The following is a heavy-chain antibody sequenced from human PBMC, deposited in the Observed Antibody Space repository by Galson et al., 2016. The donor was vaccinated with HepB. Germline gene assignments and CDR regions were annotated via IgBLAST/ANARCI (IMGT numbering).Heavy chain of an antibody. CDR2: ISGRGGRT. Sequence: SLRLSCAGSGFTLSRHSMNWVRQAPGKGLEWVAAISGRGGRTSYEDSVRGRFNISRDNSKNTLFLRMNSVGVEDTAVYFCAKSGFFGELDKWGQGTGVVVSS. V-gene: IGHV3-23*01. D-gene: IGHD3-10*01. CDR3: AKSGFFGELDK. J-gene: IGHJ4*02. CDR1: GFTLSRHS.